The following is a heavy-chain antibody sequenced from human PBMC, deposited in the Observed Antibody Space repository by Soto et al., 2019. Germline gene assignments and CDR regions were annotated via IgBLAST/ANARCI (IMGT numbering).Heavy chain of an antibody. CDR2: IKQDGSEK. CDR3: ARAPPRIVVVRPNYYYYYGMDV. J-gene: IGHJ6*02. V-gene: IGHV3-7*03. Sequence: EVQLVESGGGLVQPGGSLRLSCAASGFTFSSYWMSWVRQAPGKGLEWVANIKQDGSEKYYVDSVKGRFTISRDNAKNSLYLQMNSLRAEDTAVYYCARAPPRIVVVRPNYYYYYGMDVWGQLTTVTVSS. CDR1: GFTFSSYW. D-gene: IGHD2-21*01.